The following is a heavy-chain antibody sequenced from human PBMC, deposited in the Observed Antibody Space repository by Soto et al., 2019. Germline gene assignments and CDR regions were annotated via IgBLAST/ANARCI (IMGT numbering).Heavy chain of an antibody. V-gene: IGHV1-46*01. CDR3: AREKIAVAEYYYYGMDV. D-gene: IGHD6-19*01. CDR1: GYTSTSYY. Sequence: ASVKVSCKASGYTSTSYYMHWVRQAPGQGLEWMGIINPSGGSTSYAQKFQGRVTMTRDTSTSTVYMELSSLRSEDTAVYYCAREKIAVAEYYYYGMDVWGQGTTVTVSS. J-gene: IGHJ6*02. CDR2: INPSGGST.